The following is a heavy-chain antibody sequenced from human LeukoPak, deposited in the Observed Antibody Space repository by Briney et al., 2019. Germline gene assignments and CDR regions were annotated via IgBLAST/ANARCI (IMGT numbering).Heavy chain of an antibody. Sequence: PSETLSLTCTVSGGSISTYHWSWIRRPPGKGLEWIAYIHASGPTNYNPSLKSRITISVDTSKNQLSLKLSSVTATDTAVYYCARHDAGIAARPFDNWGQGTLVTVSS. V-gene: IGHV4-4*09. CDR3: ARHDAGIAARPFDN. CDR1: GGSISTYH. D-gene: IGHD6-6*01. J-gene: IGHJ4*02. CDR2: IHASGPT.